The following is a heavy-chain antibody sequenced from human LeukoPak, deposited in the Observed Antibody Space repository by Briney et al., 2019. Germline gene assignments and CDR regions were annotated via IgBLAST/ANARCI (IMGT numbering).Heavy chain of an antibody. D-gene: IGHD1-26*01. CDR2: IYYSGST. CDR3: ARDIRRGSYYDY. Sequence: SETLSLTCTVSAGSISSSSYYWGWIRQPPGKGLEWIGSIYYSGSTYYNPSLKSRVTISVDTSKNQFSLKLSSVTAVDTAVYYCARDIRRGSYYDYWGQGTLVTASS. V-gene: IGHV4-39*07. J-gene: IGHJ4*02. CDR1: AGSISSSSYY.